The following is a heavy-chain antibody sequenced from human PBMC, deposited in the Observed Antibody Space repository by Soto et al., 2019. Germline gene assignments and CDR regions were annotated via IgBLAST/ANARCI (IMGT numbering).Heavy chain of an antibody. D-gene: IGHD3-9*01. V-gene: IGHV3-23*01. CDR1: GFSFRSYA. CDR3: AKEMLYYYILSSRAG. CDR2: ISGSAGTT. J-gene: IGHJ6*02. Sequence: RGSLRLSCAASGFSFRSYAMTWVRQAPGKGLQWVSSISGSAGTTYYADSVKGRFTISRDNSKNTLYLQMNSLRAEDTAVYYCAKEMLYYYILSSRAGLGQGPTVPVSS.